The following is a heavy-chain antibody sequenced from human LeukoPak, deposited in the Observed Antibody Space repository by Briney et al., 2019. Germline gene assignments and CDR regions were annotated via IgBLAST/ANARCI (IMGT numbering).Heavy chain of an antibody. V-gene: IGHV4-59*12. CDR3: ARVGAHGDLDY. J-gene: IGHJ4*02. CDR2: IYYSGST. CDR1: GGSISSYY. Sequence: PSETLSLTCTVSGGSISSYYWSWIRQPPGKGLEWIGSIYYSGSTYYNPSLKSRVTISVDTSKNQFSLKLSSVTAADTAVYYCARVGAHGDLDYWGQGTLVTVSS. D-gene: IGHD4-17*01.